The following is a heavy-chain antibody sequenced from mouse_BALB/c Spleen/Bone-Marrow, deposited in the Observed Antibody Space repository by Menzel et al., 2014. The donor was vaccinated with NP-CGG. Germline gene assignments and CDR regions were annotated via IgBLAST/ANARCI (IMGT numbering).Heavy chain of an antibody. J-gene: IGHJ4*01. V-gene: IGHV7-3*02. CDR3: ARNYDGAMDY. Sequence: EVKLMESGGGLVQPGGSLRLSCATSGFTFTDYCMSWVRQPPGKALEWLGFIRNKANGYTTEYSASVKGRFTISRDNSQSILYLQMNTLRAEDSATYYCARNYDGAMDYWGQETSVTVSS. CDR1: GFTFTDYC. D-gene: IGHD2-12*01. CDR2: IRNKANGYTT.